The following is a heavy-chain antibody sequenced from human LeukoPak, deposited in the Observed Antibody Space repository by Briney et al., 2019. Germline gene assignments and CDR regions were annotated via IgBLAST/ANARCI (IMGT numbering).Heavy chain of an antibody. V-gene: IGHV4-39*07. CDR1: GGSISSITYY. J-gene: IGHJ3*02. Sequence: PSETLSLTCTVSGGSISSITYYWGWIRQPPGKGLEWVGHMYYRGNTFYDPSLKSRVTISVDTSKNQFSLKLRSVTAADTAVYYCARDRSSGYYSDAFDIWGQGTMVTVSS. CDR2: MYYRGNT. CDR3: ARDRSSGYYSDAFDI. D-gene: IGHD3-22*01.